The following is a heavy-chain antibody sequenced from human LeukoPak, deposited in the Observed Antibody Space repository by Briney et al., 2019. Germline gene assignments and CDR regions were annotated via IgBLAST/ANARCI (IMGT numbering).Heavy chain of an antibody. Sequence: SETLSLTCAVYGGSFSGYYWSWIRQPPGKGLEWIGEINHSGSTNYNPSLKSRVTISVDTSKSQFSLKLSSVTAADTAVYYCARGRGIVGASYDFDYWGQGTLVTVSS. J-gene: IGHJ4*02. V-gene: IGHV4-34*01. CDR2: INHSGST. CDR1: GGSFSGYY. D-gene: IGHD1-26*01. CDR3: ARGRGIVGASYDFDY.